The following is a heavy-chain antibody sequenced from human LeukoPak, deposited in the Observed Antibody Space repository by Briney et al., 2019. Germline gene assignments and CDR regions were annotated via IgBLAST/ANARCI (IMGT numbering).Heavy chain of an antibody. Sequence: GGSLRLSCAASGFTFSSYAMSWVRQAPGKGLEWVSTISGSGGSTYYADSVKGRFTISRDNAKNSLYLQMNSLRAEDTALYYCAKDVRSYYYYGMDVWGQGTTVTVSS. D-gene: IGHD3-10*02. CDR3: AKDVRSYYYYGMDV. CDR1: GFTFSSYA. J-gene: IGHJ6*02. CDR2: ISGSGGST. V-gene: IGHV3-23*01.